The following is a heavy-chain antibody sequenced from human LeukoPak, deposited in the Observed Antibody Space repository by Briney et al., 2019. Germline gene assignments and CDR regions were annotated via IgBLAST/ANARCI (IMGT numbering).Heavy chain of an antibody. Sequence: ASVKVSCKASGYTFTSYDINWVRQATGQGLEWMGWMNPNSGNTGYAQKLQGRVTMTTDTSTSTAYMELRSLRSDDTAVYYCARVPERRGFDYWGQGTLVTVSS. CDR2: MNPNSGNT. CDR1: GYTFTSYD. D-gene: IGHD1-1*01. J-gene: IGHJ4*02. CDR3: ARVPERRGFDY. V-gene: IGHV1-8*01.